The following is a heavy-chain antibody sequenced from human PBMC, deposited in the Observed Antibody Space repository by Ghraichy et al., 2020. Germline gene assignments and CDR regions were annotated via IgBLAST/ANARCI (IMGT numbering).Heavy chain of an antibody. CDR3: ARARVARNYDSSGYQTTFDY. J-gene: IGHJ4*02. CDR1: GGSISSYY. CDR2: IYYSGST. Sequence: SETLSLTCTVSGGSISSYYWSWIRQPPGKGLEWIGYIYYSGSTNYNPSLKSRVTISVDTSKNQFSLKLSSVTAADTAVYYCARARVARNYDSSGYQTTFDYWGQGTLVTVSS. V-gene: IGHV4-59*01. D-gene: IGHD3-22*01.